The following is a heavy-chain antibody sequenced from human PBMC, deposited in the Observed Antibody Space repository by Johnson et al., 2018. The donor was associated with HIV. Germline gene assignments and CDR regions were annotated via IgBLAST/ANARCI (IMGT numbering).Heavy chain of an antibody. V-gene: IGHV3-30*18. CDR2: ISYDGNNK. CDR3: AKVGATVITPRGEAFDI. Sequence: QVQLVESGGGVVQPGRSLRLSCVASGFTFSSYGMHWVRQAPGKGLEWVAVISYDGNNKYYADSVKGRVTHSRDNSKKTLYLQMNSLRAEDTAVYYCAKVGATVITPRGEAFDIWGQGTMVTVSS. D-gene: IGHD4-23*01. J-gene: IGHJ3*02. CDR1: GFTFSSYG.